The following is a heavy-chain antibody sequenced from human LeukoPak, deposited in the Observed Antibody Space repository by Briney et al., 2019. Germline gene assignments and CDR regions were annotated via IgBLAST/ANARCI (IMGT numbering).Heavy chain of an antibody. D-gene: IGHD5-12*01. CDR3: AKVLSSGYDLEGQDY. CDR1: GFTFSTYA. Sequence: GGSLRLSCAASGFTFSTYAMSWVRQAPGKGLEWVSSISDSGGSTYYADYVKGRFTISRDNSKNTLYLQMNSLRAEDTAVYYCAKVLSSGYDLEGQDYWGQGTLVTVSP. CDR2: ISDSGGST. J-gene: IGHJ4*02. V-gene: IGHV3-23*01.